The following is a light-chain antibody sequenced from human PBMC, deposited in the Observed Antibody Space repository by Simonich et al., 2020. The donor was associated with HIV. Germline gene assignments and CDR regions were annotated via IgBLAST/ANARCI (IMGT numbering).Light chain of an antibody. CDR3: SSYTGSSTYV. CDR2: DVV. CDR1: SSDVGGYNY. Sequence: QSALTQPASVSGSPGQSITISCTGASSDVGGYNYVSWFQQHPGKAPKLIIYDVVKRPSGVSNRFSGSKSGNTASLTISGLQAEDDTDYYCSSYTGSSTYVFGTGTKVTVL. J-gene: IGLJ1*01. V-gene: IGLV2-14*01.